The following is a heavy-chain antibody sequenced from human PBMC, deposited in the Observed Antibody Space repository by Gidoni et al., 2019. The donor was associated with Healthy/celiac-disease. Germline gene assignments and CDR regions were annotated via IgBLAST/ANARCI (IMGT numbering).Heavy chain of an antibody. Sequence: QVQLVESGGGVVQPGRSLRLSWAASGFTFSCYGMHWVRQAPGKGLEWVAVISYDGSNKYYADSVKGRFTISRDNSKNTLYLQMNSLRAEDTAVYYCAKDLIATVTTTTFDYWGQGTLVTVCS. V-gene: IGHV3-30*18. CDR3: AKDLIATVTTTTFDY. J-gene: IGHJ4*02. D-gene: IGHD4-17*01. CDR1: GFTFSCYG. CDR2: ISYDGSNK.